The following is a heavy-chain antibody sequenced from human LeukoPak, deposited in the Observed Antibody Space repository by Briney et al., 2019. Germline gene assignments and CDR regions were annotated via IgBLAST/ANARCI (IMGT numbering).Heavy chain of an antibody. V-gene: IGHV1-2*02. D-gene: IGHD3-3*01. CDR3: ATPFNYDFWRDY. CDR1: GYTFTGYY. Sequence: ASVKVSCKDSGYTFTGYYMHWVRQAPGQGLEWMGWINPNSGGTNYAQKFQGRVTMTRDTSISTAYMELSRLRSDDTAVYYCATPFNYDFWRDYWGQGTLVTVSS. J-gene: IGHJ4*02. CDR2: INPNSGGT.